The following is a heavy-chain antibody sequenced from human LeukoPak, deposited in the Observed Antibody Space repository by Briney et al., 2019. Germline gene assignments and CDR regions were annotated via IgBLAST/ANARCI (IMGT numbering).Heavy chain of an antibody. J-gene: IGHJ6*03. CDR1: GYTFTSYD. D-gene: IGHD3-3*01. CDR3: ARGRKGSTIFGVVITELYYYYMDV. CDR2: MNPNSGNT. Sequence: ASVKVSCKASGYTFTSYDINWVRQATGQGLEWMGWMNPNSGNTGYAQKFQGRVTMTRNTSISTAHMELSSLRSEDTAVYYCARGRKGSTIFGVVITELYYYYMDVWGKGTTVTVSS. V-gene: IGHV1-8*01.